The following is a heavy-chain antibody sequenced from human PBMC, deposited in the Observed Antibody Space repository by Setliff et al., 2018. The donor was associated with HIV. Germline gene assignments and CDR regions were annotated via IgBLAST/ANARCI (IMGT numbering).Heavy chain of an antibody. Sequence: GGSLRLSCAASGFSVSSNYMSWVRQAPGKGLEWVSVIYAAGSTYYADSVKGRFTISRHNSKNTLYLQLNSLRAEDTAVYHCAKVEKYNSAWYAPMSDPFDIWGQGTMVTVSS. J-gene: IGHJ3*02. CDR2: IYAAGST. CDR1: GFSVSSNY. V-gene: IGHV3-53*01. CDR3: AKVEKYNSAWYAPMSDPFDI. D-gene: IGHD6-19*01.